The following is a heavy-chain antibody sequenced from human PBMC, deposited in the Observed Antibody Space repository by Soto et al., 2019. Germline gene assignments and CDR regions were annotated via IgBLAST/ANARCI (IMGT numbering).Heavy chain of an antibody. Sequence: LRLSCAASGFTFSDYYMSWIRQAPGKGLEWVSYISSSGSTIYYADSVKGRFTISRDNAKNSLYLQMNSLRAEDTAVYYCARGSYSSSWYRYYYYYGMDVWGQGTTVTVSS. CDR1: GFTFSDYY. V-gene: IGHV3-11*01. CDR3: ARGSYSSSWYRYYYYYGMDV. J-gene: IGHJ6*02. CDR2: ISSSGSTI. D-gene: IGHD6-13*01.